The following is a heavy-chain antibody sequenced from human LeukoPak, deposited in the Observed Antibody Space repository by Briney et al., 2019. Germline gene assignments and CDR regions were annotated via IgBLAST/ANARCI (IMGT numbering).Heavy chain of an antibody. CDR2: INSDGSST. CDR3: ARVIPRGYYDSSGDLFDY. D-gene: IGHD3-22*01. J-gene: IGHJ4*02. Sequence: TGGSLRLSSAASGFTFSSYCMHGVRQAPGKGLVWVSRINSDGSSTSYADSVKGRFTISRDNAKNTLYLQMNSLRAEDTAVYYCARVIPRGYYDSSGDLFDYWGQGTLVTVSS. CDR1: GFTFSSYC. V-gene: IGHV3-74*01.